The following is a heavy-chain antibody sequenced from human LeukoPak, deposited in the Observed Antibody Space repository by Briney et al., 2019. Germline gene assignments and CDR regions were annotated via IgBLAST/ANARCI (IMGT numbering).Heavy chain of an antibody. V-gene: IGHV3-21*01. CDR2: ISSSSSYI. Sequence: GGSLRLSCAASGFTFSSYSMNWVRQAPGQGLEWVSSISSSSSYIYYADSVKGRFTISRDNAKNSLYLQMNRLRAEDTAVYYCASLYIYSSGWYYFDYWGQGTLVTVSS. CDR3: ASLYIYSSGWYYFDY. CDR1: GFTFSSYS. D-gene: IGHD6-19*01. J-gene: IGHJ4*02.